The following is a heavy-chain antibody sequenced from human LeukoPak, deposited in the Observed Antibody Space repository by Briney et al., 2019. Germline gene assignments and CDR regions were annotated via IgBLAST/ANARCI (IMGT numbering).Heavy chain of an antibody. D-gene: IGHD3-10*01. CDR3: AGGLIRGVIRPHYYYAMDG. CDR1: GWTFRRYT. V-gene: IGHV1-69*13. J-gene: IGHJ6*04. Sequence: GSGVQVSCMACGWTFRRYTISWLGQAPAPGREWVGGIIPNLCTPHYLQKLQGRVTITADESTTTAYMELSSLRSEDTAVYYCAGGLIRGVIRPHYYYAMDGWGKGTTVTVSS. CDR2: IIPNLCTP.